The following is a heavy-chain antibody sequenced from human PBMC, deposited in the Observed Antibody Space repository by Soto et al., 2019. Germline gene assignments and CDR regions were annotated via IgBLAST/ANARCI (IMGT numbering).Heavy chain of an antibody. Sequence: EVQVVESGGGLVKPGGSLRLSCVASGFNFTNYGMNWVRQAPGKGLEWVSSISSSRRYISYADSVKGRFTISRDNSKNSVYLQMNSLRAEDTAVYYCARSDCTSTSCYVVWFAPWGQGTLVTVSS. CDR3: ARSDCTSTSCYVVWFAP. D-gene: IGHD2-2*01. CDR2: ISSSRRYI. CDR1: GFNFTNYG. J-gene: IGHJ5*02. V-gene: IGHV3-21*01.